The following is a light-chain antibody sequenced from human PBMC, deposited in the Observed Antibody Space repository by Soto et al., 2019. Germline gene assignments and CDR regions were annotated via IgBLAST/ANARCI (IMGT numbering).Light chain of an antibody. CDR2: AAS. CDR1: QAISNY. V-gene: IGKV1-16*02. CDR3: QQYKSFPLT. Sequence: DIQMTQSPSSLSASVGDRVTITCRASQAISNYLAWFQQQPGKAPKSLIYAASNLQSGVPSKFSGSGSGTDFTLTISSLQPEDSATYYCQQYKSFPLTFGGGTKVESK. J-gene: IGKJ4*01.